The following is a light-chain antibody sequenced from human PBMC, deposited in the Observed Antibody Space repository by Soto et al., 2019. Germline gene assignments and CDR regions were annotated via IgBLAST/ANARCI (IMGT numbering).Light chain of an antibody. J-gene: IGKJ4*01. CDR2: DAS. Sequence: DIQMTQSPSSLSASVGDRVTITCQSSQDISNYLNWYQQKPGKAPKRLIYDASNLETGVPSRFSGSGSGTDFTFTISSLQPEESATYYCQQYDNLPPPTFCGGTKVEIK. CDR3: QQYDNLPPPT. CDR1: QDISNY. V-gene: IGKV1-33*01.